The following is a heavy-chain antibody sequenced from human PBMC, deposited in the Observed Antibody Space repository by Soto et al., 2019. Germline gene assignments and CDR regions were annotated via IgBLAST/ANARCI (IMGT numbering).Heavy chain of an antibody. J-gene: IGHJ6*03. V-gene: IGHV4-34*01. CDR2: INHSGST. CDR3: ARGRSMVRGVITYYYYYYMDV. D-gene: IGHD3-10*01. CDR1: GGSFSGYY. Sequence: QVQLQQWGAGLLKPSETLSLTCAVYGGSFSGYYWSWIRQPPGKGLEWIGEINHSGSTNYNPSLKSRFTISVDTSKNQFSLKLSSVTAADTAVYYCARGRSMVRGVITYYYYYYMDVWGKGTTVTVSS.